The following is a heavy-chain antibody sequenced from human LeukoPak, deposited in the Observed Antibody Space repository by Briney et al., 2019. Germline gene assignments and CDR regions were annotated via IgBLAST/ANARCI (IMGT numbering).Heavy chain of an antibody. Sequence: GGSLRLSCAASGFPFSDAWMSWVRQAPGKGLEWVGRIESKTDSATTEYAAPVKGRFTISRDDSKNTLYLQMNSLKTEDTAVYYCTRDEGDDYFDNWGQGTLVTVSS. CDR1: GFPFSDAW. D-gene: IGHD3-16*01. J-gene: IGHJ4*02. CDR2: IESKTDSATT. V-gene: IGHV3-15*04. CDR3: TRDEGDDYFDN.